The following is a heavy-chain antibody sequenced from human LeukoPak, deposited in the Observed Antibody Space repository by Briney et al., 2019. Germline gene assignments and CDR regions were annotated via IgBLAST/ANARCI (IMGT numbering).Heavy chain of an antibody. CDR2: IYNSGNT. V-gene: IGHV4-39*07. J-gene: IGHJ4*02. Sequence: PSETLSLTCTVSGGSIRSSRYYWGWVRQPPGKGLEWIASIYNSGNTNYNPSLKSRVTISVDTSRNQFSLKVTSVTAADTAVYYCLRDPNERGSYSDYWGQGTLVTVSS. CDR1: GGSIRSSRYY. CDR3: LRDPNERGSYSDY. D-gene: IGHD1-26*01.